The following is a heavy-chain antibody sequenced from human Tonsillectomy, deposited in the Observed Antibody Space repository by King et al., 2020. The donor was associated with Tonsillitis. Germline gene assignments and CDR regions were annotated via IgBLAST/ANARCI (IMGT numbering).Heavy chain of an antibody. Sequence: TLKESGPALVKPTQTLTLTCTFSGFSLSTIGMCVSWIRQPPGKALEWLARINWDDDKFYSTSLKTRLTISKGTSENQVVLTMTNMDPVDAATYYCARRLCTSTSCSLDYWGQGTLVTVSS. J-gene: IGHJ4*02. CDR3: ARRLCTSTSCSLDY. V-gene: IGHV2-70*04. CDR1: GFSLSTIGMC. CDR2: INWDDDK. D-gene: IGHD2-2*01.